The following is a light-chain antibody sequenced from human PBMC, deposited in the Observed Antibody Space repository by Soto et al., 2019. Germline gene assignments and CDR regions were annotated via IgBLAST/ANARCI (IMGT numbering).Light chain of an antibody. CDR2: GNS. V-gene: IGLV1-40*01. CDR3: QSYDSSLSGYVV. Sequence: QSVLTQPPSVSGAPGQRVTISCTGSSSNIGAGYDVHWYQQLLGTAPKLLIYGNSNRPSGVPDRFSGSKSGTSASLAITGLQAEDEADYYCQSYDSSLSGYVVFGGGTKGTVL. CDR1: SSNIGAGYD. J-gene: IGLJ2*01.